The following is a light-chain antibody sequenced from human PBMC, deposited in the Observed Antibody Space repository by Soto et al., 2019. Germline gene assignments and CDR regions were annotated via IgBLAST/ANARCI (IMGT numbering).Light chain of an antibody. CDR1: SSDVCGYNF. Sequence: QSALTQPASVSGSPGQSITISCTGTSSDVCGYNFVSWYQQHPGKAPKLMIYEVSNRPSGVSYRFSGSKSGNTASLTISGLQAEDEAEYHCSSYTDTSTLFGGGTKLTVL. CDR3: SSYTDTSTL. J-gene: IGLJ2*01. V-gene: IGLV2-14*01. CDR2: EVS.